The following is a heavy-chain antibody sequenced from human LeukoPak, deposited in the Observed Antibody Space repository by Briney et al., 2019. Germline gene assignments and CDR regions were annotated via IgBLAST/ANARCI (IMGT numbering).Heavy chain of an antibody. J-gene: IGHJ5*02. CDR2: INPNSGTT. CDR1: GYTFTGYY. V-gene: IGHV1-2*02. CDR3: ARGRFGEWDNWFDP. Sequence: ASVKVSCKASGYTFTGYYIHWVRQAPGQGLEWMAWINPNSGTTNYAQKFQGRVSMTRDTSISTAYMALSRLTSDDTAVYFCARGRFGEWDNWFDPWGQGTLVTVSS. D-gene: IGHD3-10*01.